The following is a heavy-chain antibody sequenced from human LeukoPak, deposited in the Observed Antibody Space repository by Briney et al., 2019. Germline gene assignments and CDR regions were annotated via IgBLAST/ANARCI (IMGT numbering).Heavy chain of an antibody. V-gene: IGHV3-23*01. CDR1: RFTFSNFA. CDR3: ARDGPWNSPTSGWFDP. Sequence: GGSLRLSCAASRFTFSNFAMSWVRQAPGKGLEWVSAISGSGGSTYYADSVKGRFTISRDNSKNALFLQMNSLRAEDTAVYYCARDGPWNSPTSGWFDPWGQGTLVTVSS. J-gene: IGHJ5*02. D-gene: IGHD1-1*01. CDR2: ISGSGGST.